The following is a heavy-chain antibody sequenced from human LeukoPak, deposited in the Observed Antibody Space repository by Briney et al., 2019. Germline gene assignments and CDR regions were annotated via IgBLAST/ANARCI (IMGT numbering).Heavy chain of an antibody. Sequence: PSETLSLTCTVSGGSISSGGYYWSWIRQHPGKGLEWIGYIYYSGSTYYNPSLKSRVTISVDTSKNQFSLKLSSVTAADTAVYYCARVDKVAYGDYYPDYWGQGTLVTVSS. V-gene: IGHV4-31*03. CDR2: IYYSGST. CDR1: GGSISSGGYY. CDR3: ARVDKVAYGDYYPDY. D-gene: IGHD4-17*01. J-gene: IGHJ4*02.